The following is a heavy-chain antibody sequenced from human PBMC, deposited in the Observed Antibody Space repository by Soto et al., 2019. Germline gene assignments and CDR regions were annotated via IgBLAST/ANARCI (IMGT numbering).Heavy chain of an antibody. D-gene: IGHD2-8*01. CDR2: IWYDGSNK. Sequence: PGGSLRLSCAASGFTFSSYGMHWVRQAPGKGLEWVAVIWYDGSNKYYADSVKGRFTISRDNSKNTLYLQMNSLRAEDTAVYYCARDPIGMRGAFQHWGQGTLVTVSS. J-gene: IGHJ1*01. CDR3: ARDPIGMRGAFQH. V-gene: IGHV3-33*01. CDR1: GFTFSSYG.